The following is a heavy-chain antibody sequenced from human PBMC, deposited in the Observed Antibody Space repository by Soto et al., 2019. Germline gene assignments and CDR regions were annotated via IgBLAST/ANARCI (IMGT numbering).Heavy chain of an antibody. D-gene: IGHD6-13*01. CDR1: GGSFSGYY. CDR3: ARGRRGRIAAAAGYYYYMDV. V-gene: IGHV4-34*01. CDR2: INHSGST. J-gene: IGHJ6*03. Sequence: PSETLSLTCAVYGGSFSGYYWSWIRHPPGKGLEWIGEINHSGSTNYNPSLKSRVTISVDTSKNQFSLKLSSVTAADTAVYYCARGRRGRIAAAAGYYYYMDVWGKGTTVTVSS.